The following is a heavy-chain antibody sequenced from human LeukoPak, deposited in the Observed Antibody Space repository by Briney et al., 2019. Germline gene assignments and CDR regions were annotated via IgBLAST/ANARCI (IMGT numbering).Heavy chain of an antibody. D-gene: IGHD3-22*01. Sequence: SETLSLTCTVSGGSISSYYWSWIRQPPGKGLEWIGYIYYSGSTNYNPSLKSRVTISVDTSKNQFSLKLSSVTAADTAVYYCARVSYYYDSSGYPGYYYYYMDVWGKGTTVTVSS. J-gene: IGHJ6*03. V-gene: IGHV4-59*01. CDR1: GGSISSYY. CDR3: ARVSYYYDSSGYPGYYYYYMDV. CDR2: IYYSGST.